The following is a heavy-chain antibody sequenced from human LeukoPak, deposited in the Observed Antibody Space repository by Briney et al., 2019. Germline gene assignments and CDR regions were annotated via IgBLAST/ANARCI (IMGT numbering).Heavy chain of an antibody. CDR3: ATGLTDYDSRDCDY. Sequence: GASVKVSCKASGYTFTSYDINWVRQATGQGLEWMGWMNPNSGNTGYAQKFQGRVTMTRNTSISIAYMELSSLRSEDTAVYYCATGLTDYDSRDCDYWGQGTLVTVSS. J-gene: IGHJ4*02. CDR2: MNPNSGNT. D-gene: IGHD3-22*01. V-gene: IGHV1-8*01. CDR1: GYTFTSYD.